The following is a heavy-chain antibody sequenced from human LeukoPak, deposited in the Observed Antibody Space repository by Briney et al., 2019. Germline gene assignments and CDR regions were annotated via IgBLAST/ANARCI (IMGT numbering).Heavy chain of an antibody. J-gene: IGHJ4*02. D-gene: IGHD4-17*01. V-gene: IGHV1-46*01. CDR3: ARDYGDYESSHFDY. CDR1: GYTFTGYY. CDR2: INPSGGST. Sequence: ASVKVSCKASGYTFTGYYMHWVRQAPGQGLEWMGWINPSGGSTSYAQKFQGRVTMTRDMSTSTVYMELSSLRSEDTAVYYCARDYGDYESSHFDYWGQGTLVTVSS.